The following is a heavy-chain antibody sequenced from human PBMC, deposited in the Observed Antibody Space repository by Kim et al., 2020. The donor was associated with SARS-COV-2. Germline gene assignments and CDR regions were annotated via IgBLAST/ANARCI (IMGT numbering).Heavy chain of an antibody. D-gene: IGHD3-3*01. CDR2: INTNTGNP. Sequence: ASVKVSCKASGYTFTSYAMNWVRQAPGQGLEWMGWINTNTGNPTYAQGFTGRFVFSLDTSVSTAYLQISSLKAEDTAVYYCARDNRITFFGVTFTRYAFDIGGQGTRVTVSS. CDR3: ARDNRITFFGVTFTRYAFDI. J-gene: IGHJ3*02. V-gene: IGHV7-4-1*02. CDR1: GYTFTSYA.